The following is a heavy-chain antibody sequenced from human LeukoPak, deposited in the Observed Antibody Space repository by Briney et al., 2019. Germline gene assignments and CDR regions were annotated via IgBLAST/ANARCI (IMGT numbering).Heavy chain of an antibody. D-gene: IGHD2-21*02. Sequence: GGSLRLSCAASGFTFSSYAMSWIRQAPGKGLEWVSYISSSGSTIYYADSVKGRFTISRDNAKNSLYLQMNSLRAEDTAVYYCARFVVVTARTLDYWGQGTLVTVSS. J-gene: IGHJ4*02. CDR2: ISSSGSTI. V-gene: IGHV3-11*01. CDR3: ARFVVVTARTLDY. CDR1: GFTFSSYA.